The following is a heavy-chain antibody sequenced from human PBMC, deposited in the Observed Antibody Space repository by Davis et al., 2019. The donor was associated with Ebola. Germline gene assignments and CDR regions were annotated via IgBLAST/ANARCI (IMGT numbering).Heavy chain of an antibody. J-gene: IGHJ3*02. CDR1: GYSFTTYW. CDR2: IYTGDSDT. D-gene: IGHD1-20*01. Sequence: GESLKISCEGYGYSFTTYWIGWVRQMPGKGLEWMGIIYTGDSDTRYSPSFRGQVTISADRSIKTAFLQWSSLKASDTAMYYCASLRRTITGMDDAFDIWGQGTMITVSS. CDR3: ASLRRTITGMDDAFDI. V-gene: IGHV5-51*01.